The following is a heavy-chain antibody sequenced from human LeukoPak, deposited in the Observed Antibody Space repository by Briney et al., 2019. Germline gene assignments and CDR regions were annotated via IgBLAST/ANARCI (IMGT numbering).Heavy chain of an antibody. D-gene: IGHD3-22*01. V-gene: IGHV3-23*01. CDR1: GFTFGSYG. J-gene: IGHJ4*02. CDR2: ITTTGATT. Sequence: GGSLRLSCAASGFTFGSYGMSWVRQAPGKGLEWVAFITTTGATTSCAGSVKGRFTISRDNARDTLYMQMNSLRDEDTALYYCTIMHGYYDGSGYWVQWGQGTLVTVSS. CDR3: TIMHGYYDGSGYWVQ.